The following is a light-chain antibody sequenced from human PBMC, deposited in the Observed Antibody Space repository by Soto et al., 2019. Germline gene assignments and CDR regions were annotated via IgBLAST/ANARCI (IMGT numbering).Light chain of an antibody. J-gene: IGLJ1*01. CDR3: TSYTSSGTLV. Sequence: QSVLTQPASVSESPGQSITISCTGTSSDVGGYDYVSWYQHHPGKVPKLLIYRVNNWPSGVSSRFSGSKSGNTASLTISGLQAEDEADYYCTSYTSSGTLVFGSGTKVTVL. CDR2: RVN. V-gene: IGLV2-14*01. CDR1: SSDVGGYDY.